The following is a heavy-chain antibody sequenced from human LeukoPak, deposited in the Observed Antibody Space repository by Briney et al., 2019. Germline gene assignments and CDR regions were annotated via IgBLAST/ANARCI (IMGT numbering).Heavy chain of an antibody. J-gene: IGHJ4*02. CDR1: GGTFSSYA. V-gene: IGHV1-69*13. Sequence: SVKVSCKASGGTFSSYAISWVRQAPGQGLEWMGGIIPIFGTANYAQKFQGRVTITADESTSTAYMELSSLRDEDTAVYYCAKDHLPGIVVADRDYWGQGTLVTVSS. CDR2: IIPIFGTA. CDR3: AKDHLPGIVVADRDY. D-gene: IGHD6-19*01.